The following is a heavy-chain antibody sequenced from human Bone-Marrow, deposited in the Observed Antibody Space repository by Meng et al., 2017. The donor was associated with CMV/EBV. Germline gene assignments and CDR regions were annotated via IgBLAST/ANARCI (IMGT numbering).Heavy chain of an antibody. CDR3: ARGTGEFTSAASGS. D-gene: IGHD3-10*01. J-gene: IGHJ3*02. Sequence: SVKVSCKASGATFSSYAISWVRQAPGQGLEWMGWIIPILGIANYAQKFQGRVTITADKSTSIGYMELSSLRPADTDVYYCARGTGEFTSAASGSWGQGTMVTASS. CDR1: GATFSSYA. V-gene: IGHV1-69*10. CDR2: IIPILGIA.